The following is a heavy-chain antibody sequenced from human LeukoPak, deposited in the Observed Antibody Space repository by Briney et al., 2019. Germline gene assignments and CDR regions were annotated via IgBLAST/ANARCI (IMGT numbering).Heavy chain of an antibody. CDR3: AKRGYSYGDYYYYYMDV. CDR1: RFTFSSYG. J-gene: IGHJ6*03. V-gene: IGHV3-30*02. D-gene: IGHD5-18*01. CDR2: IRYDGSNK. Sequence: PGGSLRLSCAASRFTFSSYGMHWVRQAPGKGLEWVAFIRYDGSNKYYADSVKGRFTISRDNSKNTLYLQMNSLRAEDTAVYYCAKRGYSYGDYYYYYMDVWGKGTTVTISS.